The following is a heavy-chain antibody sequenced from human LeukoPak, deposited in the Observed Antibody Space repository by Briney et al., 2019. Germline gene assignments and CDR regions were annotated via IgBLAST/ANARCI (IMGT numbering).Heavy chain of an antibody. V-gene: IGHV4-59*08. CDR1: GGSTSSDH. CDR3: ARGRGLGVITPYSDF. Sequence: SETLSLTCIVSGGSTSSDHWSWIRQPPEKGLEWIGCISYRGSTNYNPSLKSRVTISIDTSKKHFSLKLTSVTAADTGVYYCARGRGLGVITPYSDFWGQGTLVTVSS. D-gene: IGHD3-16*02. J-gene: IGHJ4*02. CDR2: ISYRGST.